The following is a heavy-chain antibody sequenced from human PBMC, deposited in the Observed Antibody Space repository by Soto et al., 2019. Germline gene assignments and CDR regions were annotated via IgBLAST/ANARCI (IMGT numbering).Heavy chain of an antibody. D-gene: IGHD5-18*01. J-gene: IGHJ4*02. CDR1: GFTFSSYG. CDR3: AKDSVMGYSYGFDY. CDR2: ISYDGSNK. Sequence: QVQLVESGGGVVQPGRSLRLSCAASGFTFSSYGMHWVRQAPGKGLEWVAVISYDGSNKYYADSVKGRFTISRDNSKNTLYLQMNSLRAEDTAVYYCAKDSVMGYSYGFDYWGQGTLVTVSS. V-gene: IGHV3-30*18.